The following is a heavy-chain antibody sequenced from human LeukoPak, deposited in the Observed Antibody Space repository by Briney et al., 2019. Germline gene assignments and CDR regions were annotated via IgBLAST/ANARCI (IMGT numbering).Heavy chain of an antibody. V-gene: IGHV1-69*05. Sequence: ASVKVSCKASGDTFSTNAISWVRQAPAQGLEWMGGLIPLFGTAHYAQNLQGRVTITTDESTSTAYMVLSSLRSDDTAVYYCARGGGPYASTGFFAGPFDYWGQGTLVSVSS. CDR2: LIPLFGTA. D-gene: IGHD6-19*01. J-gene: IGHJ4*02. CDR1: GDTFSTNA. CDR3: ARGGGPYASTGFFAGPFDY.